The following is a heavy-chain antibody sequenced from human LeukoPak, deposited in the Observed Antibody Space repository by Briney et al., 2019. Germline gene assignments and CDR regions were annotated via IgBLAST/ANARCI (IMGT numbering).Heavy chain of an antibody. CDR1: GYTFTVYY. J-gene: IGHJ3*01. Sequence: GASVTVSCKASGYTFTVYYIHWVRQAPGQGRKWMGWVDPNSGTPIYAQEFQGRVAMTWDTSIATAYMELSSLRSDDTAVYYCARSERLIFHDAFDVWGQGTMITVSS. CDR2: VDPNSGTP. D-gene: IGHD2-21*02. V-gene: IGHV1-2*02. CDR3: ARSERLIFHDAFDV.